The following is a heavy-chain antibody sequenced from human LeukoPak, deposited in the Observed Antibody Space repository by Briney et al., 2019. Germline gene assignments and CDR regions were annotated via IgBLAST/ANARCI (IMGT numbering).Heavy chain of an antibody. CDR1: GFTFNNYG. CDR3: ARDLSHDSSWNINS. D-gene: IGHD6-13*01. Sequence: GGSLRLSCAASGFTFNNYGMHWVRQAPGKGLEWVAVISYDGTVKHYADSVKGRFTISRDIPKNTLYLQMNSLRVEDTAIYYCARDLSHDSSWNINSWGQGTLVTVSS. J-gene: IGHJ5*02. CDR2: ISYDGTVK. V-gene: IGHV3-30*03.